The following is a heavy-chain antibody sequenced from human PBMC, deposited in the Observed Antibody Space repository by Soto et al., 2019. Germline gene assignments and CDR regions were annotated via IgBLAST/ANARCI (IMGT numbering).Heavy chain of an antibody. CDR1: GFTFSSYG. CDR3: ARPGTTVRVIDAFDI. J-gene: IGHJ3*02. V-gene: IGHV3-33*01. CDR2: IWYDGSNK. D-gene: IGHD1-7*01. Sequence: GGSLRLSCAASGFTFSSYGMHWVRQAPGKGLEWVAVIWYDGSNKYYADSVKGRFTISRDNSKNTLYLQMNSLRAEDTAVYYCARPGTTVRVIDAFDIWGQGTMVTVSS.